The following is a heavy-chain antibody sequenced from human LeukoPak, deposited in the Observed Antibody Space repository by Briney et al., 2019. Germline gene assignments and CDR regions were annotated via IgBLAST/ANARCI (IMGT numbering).Heavy chain of an antibody. CDR2: IYTSGST. CDR1: GDFTSDYY. J-gene: IGHJ4*02. CDR3: ARARYYYDSSGRSPYFDY. D-gene: IGHD3-22*01. V-gene: IGHV4-4*07. Sequence: SETLSLTCAVSGDFTSDYYWSWIRQPAGKGLEWIGRIYTSGSTNYNPSLKSRVTMSVDTSKNQFSLKLSSVTAADTAVYYCARARYYYDSSGRSPYFDYWGQGTLVTVSS.